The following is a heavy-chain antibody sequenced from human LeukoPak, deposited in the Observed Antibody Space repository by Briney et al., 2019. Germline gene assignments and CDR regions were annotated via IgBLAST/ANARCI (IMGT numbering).Heavy chain of an antibody. CDR2: ISGSGGST. D-gene: IGHD6-19*01. CDR3: ARCYRENSAYSSGWYIDY. CDR1: GFTFISYA. V-gene: IGHV3-23*01. Sequence: GGSLRLSCAASGFTFISYAMSWVRQAPGKGLEWVSAISGSGGSTYYADSVKGRFTISRDNSKNTLYLQMNSLRAEDTAVYYCARCYRENSAYSSGWYIDYWGQGTLVTVSS. J-gene: IGHJ4*02.